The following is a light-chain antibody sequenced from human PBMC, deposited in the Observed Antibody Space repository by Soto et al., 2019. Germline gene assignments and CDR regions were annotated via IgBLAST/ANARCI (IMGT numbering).Light chain of an antibody. CDR2: GAS. Sequence: EIVRTQSPATLSLSPGERATLSCRASQSISSNLAWYQKKPGQAPRLLIYGASTRATGIPARFSGSGSGTEFTLTLSSLQSEDFAVYYCQQYDNWPTWTFGQGTKVDIK. V-gene: IGKV3-15*01. CDR3: QQYDNWPTWT. J-gene: IGKJ1*01. CDR1: QSISSN.